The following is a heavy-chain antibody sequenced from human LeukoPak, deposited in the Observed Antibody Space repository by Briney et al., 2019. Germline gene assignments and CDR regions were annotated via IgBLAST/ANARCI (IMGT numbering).Heavy chain of an antibody. CDR3: ARANDYGDPLPRYMDV. Sequence: PSETLSLTCAVYGGSFSGYYWSWIRQPPGKGLEWIGEIYHSGSTNYNPSLKSRVTISVDKSKNQFSLKVSSVTAADTAVYYCARANDYGDPLPRYMDVWGKGTTVTVSS. CDR1: GGSFSGYY. CDR2: IYHSGST. D-gene: IGHD4-17*01. J-gene: IGHJ6*03. V-gene: IGHV4-34*01.